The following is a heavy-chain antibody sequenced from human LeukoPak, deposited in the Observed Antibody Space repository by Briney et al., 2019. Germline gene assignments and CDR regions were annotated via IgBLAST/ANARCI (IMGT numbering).Heavy chain of an antibody. CDR2: LYTSGTT. CDR3: ARHRRGHVGGYCSSTSCPKKYYFDY. V-gene: IGHV4-4*07. J-gene: IGHJ4*02. D-gene: IGHD2-2*01. CDR1: GGSMSDYY. Sequence: SETLSLTCTVSGGSMSDYYWSWIRQPAGKGLEWIGRLYTSGTTDYNPSLRSRVTISVDTSKNQFSLKLSSVTAADTAVYYCARHRRGHVGGYCSSTSCPKKYYFDYWGQGTLVTVSS.